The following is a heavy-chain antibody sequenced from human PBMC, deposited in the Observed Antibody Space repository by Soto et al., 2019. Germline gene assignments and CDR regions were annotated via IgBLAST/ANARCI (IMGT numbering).Heavy chain of an antibody. CDR2: INPSGGST. J-gene: IGHJ5*02. Sequence: QVQLVQSGAEVKKPGASVKVSCKASGYTFTSYYMHWVRQAPGQGLEWMGIINPSGGSTSYAQKFQGRVTMTRDTSTSTVYMELSSLRSEDTAVYYCATLTPNYDILTGYIGDNWFDPWGQGTLVTVSS. CDR1: GYTFTSYY. D-gene: IGHD3-9*01. V-gene: IGHV1-46*03. CDR3: ATLTPNYDILTGYIGDNWFDP.